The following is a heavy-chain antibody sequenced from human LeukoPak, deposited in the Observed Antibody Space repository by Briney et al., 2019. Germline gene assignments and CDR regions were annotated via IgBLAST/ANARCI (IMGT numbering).Heavy chain of an antibody. J-gene: IGHJ4*02. Sequence: GGSLRLSCAASGFTFNIYGMHWVRQAPGKGLEWVAGISYDEMYQYYADSVKGRFTISRDNSKNTLFLQMNSLRAEDTAIYYCAKDRDYYGSGIDYWGQGTLVTVSS. V-gene: IGHV3-30*18. D-gene: IGHD3-10*01. CDR3: AKDRDYYGSGIDY. CDR2: ISYDEMYQ. CDR1: GFTFNIYG.